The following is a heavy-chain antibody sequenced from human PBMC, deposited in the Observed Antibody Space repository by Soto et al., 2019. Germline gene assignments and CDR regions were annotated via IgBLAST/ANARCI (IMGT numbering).Heavy chain of an antibody. Sequence: GGSLRLSCVASGFTFWGDWMSWVRQAPGKGLEWVANIKQDGSAKQYLDSVRGRFTISRDNSKNSVYLQMNSLRAEDTALYYCARDFYGGFSYGPGDNWVQGTLVTVSS. CDR1: GFTFWGDW. D-gene: IGHD2-15*01. V-gene: IGHV3-7*01. CDR2: IKQDGSAK. CDR3: ARDFYGGFSYGPGDN. J-gene: IGHJ4*02.